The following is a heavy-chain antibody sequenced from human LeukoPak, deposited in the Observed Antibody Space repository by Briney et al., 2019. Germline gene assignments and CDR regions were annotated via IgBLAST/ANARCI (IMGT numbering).Heavy chain of an antibody. D-gene: IGHD2-2*01. CDR2: INPNSGGT. CDR3: ARLEGTSADF. Sequence: ASVKVSSKASGYTFTGYYMHWVRQAPGQGVEWMGWINPNSGGTNYTQKFQGRVTMTRDTSISTAYMELSRLRSDDTAVYYCARLEGTSADFWGQGTLVTVSS. CDR1: GYTFTGYY. J-gene: IGHJ4*02. V-gene: IGHV1-2*02.